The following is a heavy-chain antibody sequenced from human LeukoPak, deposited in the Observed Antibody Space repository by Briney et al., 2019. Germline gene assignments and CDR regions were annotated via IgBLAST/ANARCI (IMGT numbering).Heavy chain of an antibody. CDR2: INHSGST. CDR1: GGSFSGYY. J-gene: IGHJ4*02. CDR3: ARAPGAMVFDY. Sequence: PSETPSLTCAVYGGSFSGYYWSWIRQPPGKGLEWIGEINHSGSTNYNPSLKSRVTISVDTSRNQFSLKLSSVNAADTAVYYCARAPGAMVFDYWGQGTLVTVSS. V-gene: IGHV4-34*01. D-gene: IGHD5-18*01.